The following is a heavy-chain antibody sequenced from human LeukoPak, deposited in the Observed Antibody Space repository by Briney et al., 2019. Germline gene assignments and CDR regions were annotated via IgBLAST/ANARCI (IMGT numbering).Heavy chain of an antibody. D-gene: IGHD3-22*01. V-gene: IGHV4-30-4*08. J-gene: IGHJ4*02. CDR1: GGSISSGDYY. CDR2: IYYSGST. Sequence: TSETLSLTCTVSGGSISSGDYYWSWIRQPPGKGLEWIGYIYYSGSTYYNPSLKSRVTISVDTSKNQFSLKLSSVTAADTAVYYCARESDSSGEFDYWGQGTLVTVS. CDR3: ARESDSSGEFDY.